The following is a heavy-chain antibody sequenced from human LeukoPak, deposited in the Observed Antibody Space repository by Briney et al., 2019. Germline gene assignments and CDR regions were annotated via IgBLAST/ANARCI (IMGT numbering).Heavy chain of an antibody. CDR1: GFTFSTYW. CDR2: IYSAGNT. V-gene: IGHV3-66*01. J-gene: IGHJ4*02. CDR3: ARSGGDYLFFDD. Sequence: GGSLRLSCAASGFTFSTYWMHWVRQAPGKGLEWVSVIYSAGNTYYADSVKGRFTISRDNSKNTLYLQMNSLRAEDTAVYFCARSGGDYLFFDDWGQGTLVTVSS. D-gene: IGHD2-21*02.